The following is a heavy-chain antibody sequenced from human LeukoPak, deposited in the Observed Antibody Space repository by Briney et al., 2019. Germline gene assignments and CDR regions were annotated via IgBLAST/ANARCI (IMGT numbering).Heavy chain of an antibody. CDR1: GGSISSSSYY. CDR3: ARDMGDLTYCGGDCYPGGAFDI. Sequence: SEALSLTCTVSGGSISSSSYYWGWIRQPPGKGLEWIGSIYYSGSTYYNPSLKSRVTISVDTSKNQFSLKLSSVTAADTAVYYCARDMGDLTYCGGDCYPGGAFDIWGQGTMVTVSS. V-gene: IGHV4-39*07. D-gene: IGHD2-21*02. J-gene: IGHJ3*02. CDR2: IYYSGST.